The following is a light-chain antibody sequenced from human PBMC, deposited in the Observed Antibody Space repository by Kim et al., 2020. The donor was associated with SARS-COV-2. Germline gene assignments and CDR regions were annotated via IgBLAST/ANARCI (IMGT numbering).Light chain of an antibody. CDR2: GAF. J-gene: IGKJ2*01. CDR1: QNIRNNY. Sequence: EIVLSQSPGTLSLSPGERATLSCRASQNIRNNYLAWYQQKPGQAPGLLIFGAFNRASGIPDRFSGSGSGTDFTLSIRRLEPEDFAVYYCQQYGNSVYTFGQGTKLEI. V-gene: IGKV3-20*01. CDR3: QQYGNSVYT.